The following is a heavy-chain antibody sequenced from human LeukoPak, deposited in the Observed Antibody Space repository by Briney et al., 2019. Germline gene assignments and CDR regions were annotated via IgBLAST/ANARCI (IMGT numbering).Heavy chain of an antibody. J-gene: IGHJ4*02. V-gene: IGHV4/OR15-8*01. CDR1: GGSIYSPNW. CDR2: VSPTGRT. CDR3: ASRDDSGPY. D-gene: IGHD4-17*01. Sequence: SETLSLTCVVSGGSIYSPNWWTWVRQPPGKGLEWIGEVSPTGRTNYHPSLQSRVTISLDESKNHFSLRVTSMTAADTAVYYCASRDDSGPYWGQGTLVTVSS.